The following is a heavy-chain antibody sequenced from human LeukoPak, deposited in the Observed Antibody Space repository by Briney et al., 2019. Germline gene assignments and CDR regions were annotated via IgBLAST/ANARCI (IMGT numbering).Heavy chain of an antibody. V-gene: IGHV3-7*01. Sequence: GGSLRLSCAASGFTFSVYWMTWVRQAPGRGLEWVANIKQDGSEKYYVDSVKGRFTISRDNAKNSLYLQVNSLRVEDTAVYYCARGRNCTGTSCSISFYYYMDVWGKGTTVTVSS. D-gene: IGHD2-2*01. J-gene: IGHJ6*03. CDR2: IKQDGSEK. CDR1: GFTFSVYW. CDR3: ARGRNCTGTSCSISFYYYMDV.